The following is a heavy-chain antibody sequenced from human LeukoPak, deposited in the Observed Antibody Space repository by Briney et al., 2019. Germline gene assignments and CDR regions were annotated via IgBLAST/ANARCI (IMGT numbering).Heavy chain of an antibody. CDR3: ARDGSGYSSGWYPDY. Sequence: GGSLRLSCAASGFTFSDYYMSWIRQAPGKGLEWVSYISISGSTRYYADSVKGRFTITRDNAKNSLYLQMNSLRAEDTAVYYCARDGSGYSSGWYPDYWGQGTLVSVSS. CDR2: ISISGSTR. CDR1: GFTFSDYY. V-gene: IGHV3-11*01. D-gene: IGHD6-19*01. J-gene: IGHJ4*02.